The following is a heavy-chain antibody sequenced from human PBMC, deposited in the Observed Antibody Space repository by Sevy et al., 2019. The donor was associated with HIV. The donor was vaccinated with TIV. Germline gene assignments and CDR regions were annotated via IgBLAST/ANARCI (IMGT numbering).Heavy chain of an antibody. Sequence: SETLSLTCAVHDGSFSGYYWNWIRQLPGKGLEWIGEINESGITYYNPSLKSRVAISVDTSKKPFSLKLNSVTAADTALYFCARSPPVVVVPGAPSWFDPWGQGTLVTVSS. CDR2: INESGIT. J-gene: IGHJ5*02. CDR1: DGSFSGYY. D-gene: IGHD2-2*01. V-gene: IGHV4-34*01. CDR3: ARSPPVVVVPGAPSWFDP.